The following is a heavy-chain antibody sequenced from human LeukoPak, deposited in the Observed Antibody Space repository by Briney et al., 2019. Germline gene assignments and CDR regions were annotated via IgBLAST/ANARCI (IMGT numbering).Heavy chain of an antibody. CDR2: IYIGGTT. Sequence: GGSLRLSCAASGFTVSSNLMSWGRQAPGKGLEWVSVIYIGGTTYYADSVKGRFTISKDNSRNTLYLQMNSLRAEDTAVYYCARDGYGNNYMDVWGKGTTVTVSS. D-gene: IGHD1/OR15-1a*01. V-gene: IGHV3-53*01. J-gene: IGHJ6*03. CDR1: GFTVSSNL. CDR3: ARDGYGNNYMDV.